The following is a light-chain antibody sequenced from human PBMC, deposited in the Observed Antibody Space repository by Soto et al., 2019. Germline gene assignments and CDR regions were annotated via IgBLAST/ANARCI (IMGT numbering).Light chain of an antibody. V-gene: IGKV1-5*03. J-gene: IGKJ4*01. Sequence: DIQMTQSPSTLSAPVGDRVTITCRASQSIRMWLAWYQQKPGKAPRLLIYKASTLGGGVPSRFSGSGYGTEFTLAITNLQPDDFATYYCQQHDDFPLTFGGGTKVE. CDR3: QQHDDFPLT. CDR1: QSIRMW. CDR2: KAS.